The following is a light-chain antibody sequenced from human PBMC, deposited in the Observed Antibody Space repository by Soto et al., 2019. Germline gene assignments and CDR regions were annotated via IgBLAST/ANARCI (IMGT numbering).Light chain of an antibody. V-gene: IGKV1-39*01. CDR1: QNIDKY. CDR2: SAS. Sequence: DIRMTQSRPPLSATVGDRVTVTCRASQNIDKYLHWYQQKPGKAPNLLIFSASILQSGVPSRFIGSGSGTEFTLTISGLQPEDFATYYCQQTYSNSVTFGQGTKVDIK. J-gene: IGKJ1*01. CDR3: QQTYSNSVT.